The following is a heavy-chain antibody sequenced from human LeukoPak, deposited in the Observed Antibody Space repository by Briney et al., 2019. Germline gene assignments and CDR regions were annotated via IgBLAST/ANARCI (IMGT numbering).Heavy chain of an antibody. D-gene: IGHD6-19*01. CDR2: ISGSGGST. CDR3: AKDTVAGTLGDY. V-gene: IGHV3-23*01. J-gene: IGHJ4*02. CDR1: GSTFSSYA. Sequence: PGGSLRLSCAASGSTFSSYAMSWVRQAPGKGLEWVSAISGSGGSTYYADSVKGRFTISRDNSKNTLYLQMNSLRAEDTAVYYCAKDTVAGTLGDYWGQGTLVTVSS.